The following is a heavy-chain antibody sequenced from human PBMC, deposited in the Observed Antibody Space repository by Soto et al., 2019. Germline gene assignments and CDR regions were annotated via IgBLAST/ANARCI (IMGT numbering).Heavy chain of an antibody. CDR1: GFTFNSLS. Sequence: GGSLRLSCPGSGFTFNSLSLQWARQAPGKGLEGVAIISYDGSSKYYADSVKGRFTIARDNSKDTLFLQIDSMRPHDTAIYYCANAYSSSWHNFNYWGQGTLVTVSS. V-gene: IGHV3-30-3*01. CDR3: ANAYSSSWHNFNY. CDR2: ISYDGSSK. D-gene: IGHD6-13*01. J-gene: IGHJ4*02.